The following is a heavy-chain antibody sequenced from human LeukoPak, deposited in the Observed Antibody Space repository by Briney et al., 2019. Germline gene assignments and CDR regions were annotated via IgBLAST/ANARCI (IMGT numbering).Heavy chain of an antibody. V-gene: IGHV1-24*01. Sequence: ASVKVSCKVSGYTLTELSMHWVRRAPGKGLEWMGGFDPEDGETIYAQKFQGRVTMTEDTSTDTAYMELSSLRSEDTAVYYCATVFVYSNYFDYWGQGTLVTVSS. CDR2: FDPEDGET. CDR1: GYTLTELS. J-gene: IGHJ4*02. CDR3: ATVFVYSNYFDY. D-gene: IGHD4-11*01.